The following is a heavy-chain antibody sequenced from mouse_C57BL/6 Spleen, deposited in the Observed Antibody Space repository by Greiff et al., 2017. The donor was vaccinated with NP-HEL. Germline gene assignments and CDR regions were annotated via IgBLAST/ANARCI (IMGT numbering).Heavy chain of an antibody. D-gene: IGHD2-1*01. Sequence: VQLQQSGAELVRPGSSVKLSCKASGYTFTSYWMDWVTQRPGQGLEWIGNIYPSDSETHYNQKFKDKATLTVDKSSSTAYMQLSSLTSEDSAVYYCARRGAIYYGNYGYFDVWGTGTTVTVSS. CDR2: IYPSDSET. V-gene: IGHV1-61*01. CDR1: GYTFTSYW. CDR3: ARRGAIYYGNYGYFDV. J-gene: IGHJ1*03.